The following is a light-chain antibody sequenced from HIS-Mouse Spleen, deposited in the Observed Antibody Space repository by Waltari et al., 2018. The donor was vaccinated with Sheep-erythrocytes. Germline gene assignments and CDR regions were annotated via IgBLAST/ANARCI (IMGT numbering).Light chain of an antibody. J-gene: IGLJ2*01. CDR1: SGHSSYA. CDR3: QTWGTGIHVV. CDR2: LNSDGSH. Sequence: QLVLTQSTSASASLGASVKLTCTLSSGHSSYALAWHQQQPEKGPRYLMKLNSDGSHSKGDGIPDRFSGSSSGAERYLTISSLQSEDEADYYCQTWGTGIHVVFGGGTKLTVL. V-gene: IGLV4-69*01.